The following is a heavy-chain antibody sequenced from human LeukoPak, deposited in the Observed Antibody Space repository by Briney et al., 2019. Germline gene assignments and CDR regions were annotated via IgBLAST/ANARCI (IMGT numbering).Heavy chain of an antibody. D-gene: IGHD3-9*01. CDR3: ARDPWDYDILTGYYVNWFDP. J-gene: IGHJ5*02. V-gene: IGHV4-61*02. CDR1: GGSISSGSYY. Sequence: SETLSLTCTVSGGSISSGSYYLSWIRQPAGKGLEWIGRIYTSGSANYNPSLKSRVTISVDTSKNQFSLKLSSVTAADTAVYYCARDPWDYDILTGYYVNWFDPWGQGTLVTVSS. CDR2: IYTSGSA.